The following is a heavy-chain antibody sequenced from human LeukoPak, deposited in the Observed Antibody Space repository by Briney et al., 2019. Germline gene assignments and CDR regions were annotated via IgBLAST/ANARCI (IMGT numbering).Heavy chain of an antibody. CDR2: INAGNGNT. Sequence: ASVKVSFKASGYTFTSYAMHWVRQAPGQRLEWMGWINAGNGNTKYSQKFQGRVTITRDTSASTAYMELSSLRSEDTAVYYCASTGSSGWYDYYYMDVWGKGTTVTVSS. V-gene: IGHV1-3*01. D-gene: IGHD6-19*01. CDR3: ASTGSSGWYDYYYMDV. CDR1: GYTFTSYA. J-gene: IGHJ6*03.